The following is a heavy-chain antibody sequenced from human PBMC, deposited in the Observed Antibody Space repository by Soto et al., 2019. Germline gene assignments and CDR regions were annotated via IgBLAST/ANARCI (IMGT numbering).Heavy chain of an antibody. Sequence: SETLSLTCTVSGGSISSSSYYWGWIRQPPGKGLEWIGSIYYSGSTYYNPSLKSRVTISVDTSKNQFSMKLSSVTAADPAVYYCATNLYYYDSSGYYDYWGQGTLVTVSS. J-gene: IGHJ4*02. CDR3: ATNLYYYDSSGYYDY. CDR2: IYYSGST. V-gene: IGHV4-39*01. D-gene: IGHD3-22*01. CDR1: GGSISSSSYY.